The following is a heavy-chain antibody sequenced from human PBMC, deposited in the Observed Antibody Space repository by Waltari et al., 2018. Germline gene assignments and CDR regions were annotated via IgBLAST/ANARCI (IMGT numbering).Heavy chain of an antibody. V-gene: IGHV4-61*02. CDR2: IYTSGST. D-gene: IGHD5-12*01. CDR3: ARDRGEYSGYGSDY. J-gene: IGHJ4*02. CDR1: GGSISSGSYY. Sequence: QVQLQESGPGLVKPSQTLSLTCTVSGGSISSGSYYWSWIRKPAGKGLEWIGRIYTSGSTNYNPSLKSRVTISVDTSKNQFSLKLSSVTAADTAVYYCARDRGEYSGYGSDYWGQGTLVTVSS.